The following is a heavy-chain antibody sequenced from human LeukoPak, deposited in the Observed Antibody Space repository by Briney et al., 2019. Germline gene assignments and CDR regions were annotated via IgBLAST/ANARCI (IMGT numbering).Heavy chain of an antibody. D-gene: IGHD6-13*01. Sequence: GGSLRLSCAASGFTFISYAMSWVRQAPGKGLEWVSYISSSSSTIYYADAVKGRFTISRDNAKNSLYLQMNSLRDEDTAVYYCARGDRTGIAAERGYWYFDLWGRGTLVTVSS. CDR2: ISSSSSTI. V-gene: IGHV3-48*02. CDR3: ARGDRTGIAAERGYWYFDL. CDR1: GFTFISYA. J-gene: IGHJ2*01.